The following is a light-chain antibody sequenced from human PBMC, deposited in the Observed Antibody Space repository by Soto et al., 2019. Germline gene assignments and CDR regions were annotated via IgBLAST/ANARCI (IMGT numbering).Light chain of an antibody. CDR2: GAS. J-gene: IGKJ4*01. CDR3: KTTRPFLPLT. Sequence: DIQMTQSPSSVSASVGDRDTITCRASQGISNWLAWYQQQPGRAPKLRIYGASRLQRGVPPRFSGGGSGTHITLVKSSLQTEPFSTCYSKTTRPFLPLTSGGGTNVEI. CDR1: QGISNW. V-gene: IGKV1-12*01.